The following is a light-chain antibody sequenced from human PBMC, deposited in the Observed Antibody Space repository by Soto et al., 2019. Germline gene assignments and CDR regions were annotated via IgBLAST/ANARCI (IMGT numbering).Light chain of an antibody. CDR1: QSISRY. V-gene: IGKV1-39*01. CDR3: QQYNNWPPIT. J-gene: IGKJ5*01. CDR2: VAS. Sequence: DIQLTQSPSSLSASVVDRVTITCRASQSISRYLNWYQQKPGKAPNLLIYVASSLQSEVPSRFSGSGSGTDFTLTISSLQSEDFAVYYCQQYNNWPPITFGQGTRLEIK.